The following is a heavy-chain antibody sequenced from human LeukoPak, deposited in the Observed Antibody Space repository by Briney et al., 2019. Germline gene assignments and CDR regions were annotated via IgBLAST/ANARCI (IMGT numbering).Heavy chain of an antibody. J-gene: IGHJ4*02. Sequence: PGGSLRLSCAASGFSFGGFSMSWVRQAPGKGLQWVATMKEYGSDIFYVDSVKGRFTISRDNAKNLLYLQMNSLRDEDTGVYYCARPRGCGTSRCNNFDYWGQGTLVTVSS. CDR2: MKEYGSDI. CDR3: ARPRGCGTSRCNNFDY. CDR1: GFSFGGFS. V-gene: IGHV3-7*01. D-gene: IGHD2-21*01.